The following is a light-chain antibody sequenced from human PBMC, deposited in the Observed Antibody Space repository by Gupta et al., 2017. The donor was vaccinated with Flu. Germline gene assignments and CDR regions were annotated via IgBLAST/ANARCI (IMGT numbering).Light chain of an antibody. V-gene: IGLV2-23*01. CDR2: EGS. Sequence: QSALTQPAAVSGSPGQSITISCTGTGSDVGSVNLVSWYQHHPGKAPKLIIYEGSKRPSGVSNRFSGSKSGNTASLXIXGLQAEXESYYYSCSYGGSSRVFGGGTKLTVL. CDR3: CSYGGSSRV. CDR1: GSDVGSVNL. J-gene: IGLJ3*02.